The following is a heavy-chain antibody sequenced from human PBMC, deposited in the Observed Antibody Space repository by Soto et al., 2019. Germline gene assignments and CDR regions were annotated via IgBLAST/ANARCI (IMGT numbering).Heavy chain of an antibody. V-gene: IGHV1-69*01. Sequence: QVQLVQSGAEVKKPGSSVKVSCKASGGTFSSYAISWVRQAPGQGLEWMGGIIPIFGTANYAQKFQGRVTITADESTRTAYMELSSLRAEDTAVYYCARERSSSWSTGWFDPWGQGTLVTVSS. CDR2: IIPIFGTA. D-gene: IGHD6-13*01. CDR1: GGTFSSYA. J-gene: IGHJ5*02. CDR3: ARERSSSWSTGWFDP.